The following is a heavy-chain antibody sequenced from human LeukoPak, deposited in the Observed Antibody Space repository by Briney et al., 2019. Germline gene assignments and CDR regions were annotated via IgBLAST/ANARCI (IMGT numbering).Heavy chain of an antibody. V-gene: IGHV4-59*06. J-gene: IGHJ4*02. CDR3: ARGGPYSRHLDY. CDR2: IYYSGST. D-gene: IGHD6-13*01. Sequence: SETLSLTCTVSGGSISSYYWSWIRQPPGKGLEWIGYIYYSGSTYYNPSLKSRVTISVDTSKNQFSLKLSSVTAADTAVYYCARGGPYSRHLDYWGQGTLVTVSS. CDR1: GGSISSYY.